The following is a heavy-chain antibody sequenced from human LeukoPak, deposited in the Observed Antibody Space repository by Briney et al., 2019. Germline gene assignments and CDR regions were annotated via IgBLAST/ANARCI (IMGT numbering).Heavy chain of an antibody. CDR1: GYTFTGYY. V-gene: IGHV1-2*04. Sequence: ASVKVSCKASGYTFTGYYIHWVRQAPGQGLEWMGWINCNSGGTNYAQKFQGWVTMTRDTSISTAYMELSRLRSDDTAVYYCARGDYYDSSGTWDYWGQGTLVTVSS. CDR3: ARGDYYDSSGTWDY. D-gene: IGHD3-22*01. J-gene: IGHJ4*02. CDR2: INCNSGGT.